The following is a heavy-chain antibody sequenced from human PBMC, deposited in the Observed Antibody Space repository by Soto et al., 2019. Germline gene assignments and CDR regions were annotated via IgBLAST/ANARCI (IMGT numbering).Heavy chain of an antibody. CDR3: TTLTYYYGSGSSP. CDR1: GFIFTNAW. Sequence: GGSLRLSCVASGFIFTNAWMNLVRQAPGRGLEWVGRIKSKIDGGTTNYGAPMKGRFTISRDDSKNTLFLQVHSLKTEDTAVYYCTTLTYYYGSGSSPWGQGTLVTVSS. D-gene: IGHD3-10*01. CDR2: IKSKIDGGTT. J-gene: IGHJ5*02. V-gene: IGHV3-15*07.